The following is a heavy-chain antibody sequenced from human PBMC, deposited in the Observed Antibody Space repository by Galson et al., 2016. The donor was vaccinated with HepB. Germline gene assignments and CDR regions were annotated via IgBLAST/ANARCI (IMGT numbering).Heavy chain of an antibody. D-gene: IGHD1-26*01. CDR3: AHSRVGATGDYYYGMDF. V-gene: IGHV2-5*02. Sequence: PALVKPPQTLTLTCTFSGFSLRTSGVGVGWIRQSPGKALEWLALIYWDDDKRYSPSLKSRLTITKDTSKNQVVLIMTNMDPVDTATYYCAHSRVGATGDYYYGMDFWGQGTTVTVSS. J-gene: IGHJ6*02. CDR2: IYWDDDK. CDR1: GFSLRTSGVG.